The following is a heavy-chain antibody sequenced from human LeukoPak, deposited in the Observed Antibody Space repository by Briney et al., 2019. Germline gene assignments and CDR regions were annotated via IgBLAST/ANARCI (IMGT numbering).Heavy chain of an antibody. Sequence: ASVKVSCKASGYTFTDYYMHWVRQAPGQGLEWMGWISPNSGDTNFAQKFQGRVTMTRDTSISTVYMELSRLRSDDTAVYYCARSDGFSGYSSLGDSWGQGTLVTVSS. J-gene: IGHJ5*01. V-gene: IGHV1-2*02. D-gene: IGHD3-22*01. CDR2: ISPNSGDT. CDR1: GYTFTDYY. CDR3: ARSDGFSGYSSLGDS.